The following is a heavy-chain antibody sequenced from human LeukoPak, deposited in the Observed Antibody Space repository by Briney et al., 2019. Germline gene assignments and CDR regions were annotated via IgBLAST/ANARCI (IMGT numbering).Heavy chain of an antibody. CDR2: IRSKANSYAT. D-gene: IGHD2-21*02. CDR3: TRDCGGDCYDNY. J-gene: IGHJ4*02. Sequence: GGSLKLSCAASGFTFSGSAMHWVRQASGKGLEWVGRIRSKANSYATAYAASVKCRFTISRDDSKNTAYLQMNSLKTEDTAVYYCTRDCGGDCYDNYWGQGTLVTVSS. V-gene: IGHV3-73*01. CDR1: GFTFSGSA.